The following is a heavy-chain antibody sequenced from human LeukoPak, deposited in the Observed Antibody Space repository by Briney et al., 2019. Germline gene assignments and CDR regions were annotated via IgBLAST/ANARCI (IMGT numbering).Heavy chain of an antibody. CDR1: GFIFTTYG. V-gene: IGHV3-33*08. CDR3: TRGQTTYYDY. CDR2: IWSDGSHK. D-gene: IGHD1-7*01. J-gene: IGHJ4*02. Sequence: GGSLRLSCAASGFIFTTYGFHWVRQARGKGLEWVADIWSDGSHKFYTDSVKGRFTISRDNSENTLYLQMSSLRVEDTAVYYCTRGQTTYYDYWGQGTLVTDSS.